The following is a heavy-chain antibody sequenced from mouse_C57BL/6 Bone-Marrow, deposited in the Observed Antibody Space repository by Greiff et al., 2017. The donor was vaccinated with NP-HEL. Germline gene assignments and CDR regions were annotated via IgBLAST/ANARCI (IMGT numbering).Heavy chain of an antibody. CDR2: FYPGGGSI. V-gene: IGHV1-62-2*01. CDR1: GYTFTEYT. CDR3: ASDEGGYDYHGGYYFDD. J-gene: IGHJ2*01. D-gene: IGHD2-4*01. Sequence: QVQLQQSGAELVKPGASVKLSCKASGYTFTEYTIHWVKQRPGQGLEWIGWFYPGGGSIKYNEKFKDKATLTADKSSSTAYLELSRLTSEDSAVLVCASDEGGYDYHGGYYFDDWGKGTTLTVAS.